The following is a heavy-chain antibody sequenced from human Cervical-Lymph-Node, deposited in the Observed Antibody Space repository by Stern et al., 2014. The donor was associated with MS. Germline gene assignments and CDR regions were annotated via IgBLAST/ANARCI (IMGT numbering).Heavy chain of an antibody. Sequence: QVQLVQSGAEVKKPGSSVKVSCKASGGTFSSYAISWVRQAPGKGLEWMGGIIPIFGTANYAQKFQGRVTITADESTSTAYMELSSLRSEDTAVYYCATGEMATKSYYYYGMDVWGQGTTVTVSS. CDR2: IIPIFGTA. CDR1: GGTFSSYA. D-gene: IGHD5-24*01. CDR3: ATGEMATKSYYYYGMDV. V-gene: IGHV1-69*01. J-gene: IGHJ6*02.